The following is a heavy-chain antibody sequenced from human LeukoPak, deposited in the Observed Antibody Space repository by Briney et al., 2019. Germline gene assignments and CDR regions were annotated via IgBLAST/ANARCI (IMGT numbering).Heavy chain of an antibody. CDR2: ISYDGSNK. Sequence: GGSLRLSCAASGFTFSSYAMHWVRQAPGKGLEWVAVISYDGSNKYYADSVRGRFTISRDNSKNTLYLQMNSLRAEDTAVYYCARDSVGATNYFDYWGQGTLVTVSS. V-gene: IGHV3-30-3*01. J-gene: IGHJ4*02. D-gene: IGHD1-26*01. CDR1: GFTFSSYA. CDR3: ARDSVGATNYFDY.